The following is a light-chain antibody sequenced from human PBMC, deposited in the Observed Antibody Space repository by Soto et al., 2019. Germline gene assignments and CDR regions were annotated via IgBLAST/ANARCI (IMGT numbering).Light chain of an antibody. CDR2: EGS. Sequence: QSALTQPASVSGSPGQSITISCTGTSSDVGSYNLVSWYQKHPGKAPKLMIYEGSKRPSGVSNRFSASMSGNTASLTISGLQAEDEADYYCCSYAGSSTVVFGGGTKLTVL. J-gene: IGLJ2*01. V-gene: IGLV2-23*01. CDR1: SSDVGSYNL. CDR3: CSYAGSSTVV.